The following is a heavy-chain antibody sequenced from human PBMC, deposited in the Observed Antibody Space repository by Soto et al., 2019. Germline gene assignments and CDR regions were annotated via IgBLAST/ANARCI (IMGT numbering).Heavy chain of an antibody. V-gene: IGHV3-21*01. D-gene: IGHD3-3*01. CDR1: GFTFSSYS. CDR2: ISSSSSYI. Sequence: GGSLRLSCAASGFTFSSYSMNWVRQAPGKGLEWVSSISSSSSYIYYADSVKGRFTISRDNAKNSLYLQMNSLRAEDTAVYYCARDPPYYDFCSRLYYYYGMDVWGQGTTVTVSS. CDR3: ARDPPYYDFCSRLYYYYGMDV. J-gene: IGHJ6*02.